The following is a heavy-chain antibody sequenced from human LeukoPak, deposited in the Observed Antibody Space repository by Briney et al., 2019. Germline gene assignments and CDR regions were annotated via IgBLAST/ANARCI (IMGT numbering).Heavy chain of an antibody. V-gene: IGHV3-23*01. CDR2: ISGSGGST. CDR1: GFTFSSYA. CDR3: AKDMVRGVSSPFY. Sequence: QPGGSLRLSCAASGFTFSSYAMSWVRQAPGKGLEWVSAISGSGGSTYYADSVEGRFTISRDNSKDTLYLQMNSLRAEDTAVYYCAKDMVRGVSSPFYWGQGTLVTVSS. D-gene: IGHD3-10*01. J-gene: IGHJ4*02.